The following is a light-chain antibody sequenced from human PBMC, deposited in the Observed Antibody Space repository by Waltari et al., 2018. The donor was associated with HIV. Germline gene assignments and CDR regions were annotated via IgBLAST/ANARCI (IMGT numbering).Light chain of an antibody. CDR3: QQTYTIPPT. J-gene: IGKJ4*01. Sequence: DIVMTQSPDSLAVSLGARATIKRKSSQKVFCSSNKKNYLSWYQHKPGQPPKLIIYWAFSRQSEVPDRFSGSGSGTDFTLTISSLQAEDVAVYVCQQTYTIPPTFGGGTKVEIK. CDR1: QKVFCSSNKKNY. V-gene: IGKV4-1*01. CDR2: WAF.